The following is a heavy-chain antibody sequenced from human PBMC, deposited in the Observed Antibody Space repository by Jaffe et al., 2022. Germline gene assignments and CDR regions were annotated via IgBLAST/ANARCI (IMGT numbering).Heavy chain of an antibody. V-gene: IGHV1-18*01. Sequence: QVQLVQSGAEVKKPGASVKVSCKASGYTFTSYGISWVRQAPGQGLEWMGWISAYNGNTNYAQKLQGRVTMTTDTSTSTAYMELRSLRSDDTAVYYCARDPNYYDILTGYRMGGVDYWGQGTLVTVSS. CDR1: GYTFTSYG. J-gene: IGHJ4*02. D-gene: IGHD3-9*01. CDR3: ARDPNYYDILTGYRMGGVDY. CDR2: ISAYNGNT.